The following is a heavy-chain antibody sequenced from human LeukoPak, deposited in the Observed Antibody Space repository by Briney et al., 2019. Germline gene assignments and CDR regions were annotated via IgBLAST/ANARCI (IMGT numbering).Heavy chain of an antibody. CDR3: ARDLGHIVAYGGLDY. Sequence: PGGSLRLSXXXXXFXFSSYWMSWVRQAPGKGREGVANIKQDGSEKYYVDSVKGRFTISRDNAKNSLYLQMNRLRAEGPPVYYWARDLGHIVAYGGLDYWGQGTLVTVSS. J-gene: IGHJ4*02. V-gene: IGHV3-7*01. CDR2: IKQDGSEK. D-gene: IGHD5-12*01. CDR1: XFXFSSYW.